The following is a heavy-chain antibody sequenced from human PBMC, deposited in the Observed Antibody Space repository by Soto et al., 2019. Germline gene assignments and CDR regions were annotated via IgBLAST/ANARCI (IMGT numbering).Heavy chain of an antibody. Sequence: SETLSLTCIVSGGSINTSYWSWVRQPAGKGLEWIGRIFSSGSTSFNPSLESRVAMSVDTSKNHFSLNLSSVTAADMAVYYCAREGSYSAYNFAHGIQLWSFDFWGKGALVTVSS. CDR3: AREGSYSAYNFAHGIQLWSFDF. D-gene: IGHD5-12*01. V-gene: IGHV4-4*07. CDR1: GGSINTSY. J-gene: IGHJ4*02. CDR2: IFSSGST.